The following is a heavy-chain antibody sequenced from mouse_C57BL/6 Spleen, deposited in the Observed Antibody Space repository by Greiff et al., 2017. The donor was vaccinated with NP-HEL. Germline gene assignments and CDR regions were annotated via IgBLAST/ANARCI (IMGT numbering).Heavy chain of an antibody. J-gene: IGHJ1*03. CDR2: IDPSDSYT. Sequence: QVQLQQPGAELVMPGASVKLSCKASGYTFTSYWMHWVKQRPGQGLEWIGEIDPSDSYTNYNQKFKGKSTLTVDKSSSTAYMQLSSLTSEDSAVYYCARSNPSYWYFDVWGTGTTVTVSS. CDR3: ARSNPSYWYFDV. CDR1: GYTFTSYW. V-gene: IGHV1-69*01.